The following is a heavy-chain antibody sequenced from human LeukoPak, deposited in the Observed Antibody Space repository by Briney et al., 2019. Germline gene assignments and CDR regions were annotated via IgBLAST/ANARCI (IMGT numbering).Heavy chain of an antibody. Sequence: GGSLNLSCAASGFTFSSYAMSWVGQAPGEGLEWVSAISGSGGSTYYADSVKGRFTISRDSSKNTLYLQMNSLRAEDTAVYYCAKDRYYYGSGSSYFHCWGQGTLVTVSS. CDR3: AKDRYYYGSGSSYFHC. D-gene: IGHD3-10*01. CDR2: ISGSGGST. V-gene: IGHV3-23*01. CDR1: GFTFSSYA. J-gene: IGHJ4*02.